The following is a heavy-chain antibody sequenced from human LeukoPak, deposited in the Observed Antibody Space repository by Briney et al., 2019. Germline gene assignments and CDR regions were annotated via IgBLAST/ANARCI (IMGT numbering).Heavy chain of an antibody. Sequence: SETLSLTCAVSGGSISSSNWWSWVRQPPGKGLEWIGYIYYSGSTNYNPSLKSRVTISVDTSKNQFSLKLSSVTAADTAVYYCARGNYYDSSGYSFDYWGQGTLVTVSS. CDR1: GGSISSSNW. J-gene: IGHJ4*02. CDR2: IYYSGST. V-gene: IGHV4-4*02. CDR3: ARGNYYDSSGYSFDY. D-gene: IGHD3-22*01.